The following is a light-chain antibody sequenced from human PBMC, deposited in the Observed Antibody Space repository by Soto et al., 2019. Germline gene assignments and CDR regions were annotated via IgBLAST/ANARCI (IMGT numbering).Light chain of an antibody. J-gene: IGKJ3*01. V-gene: IGKV3-20*01. CDR1: QSVSSSY. CDR2: GAS. Sequence: EIVLTQSPGTLSLSPGERATLSCRASQSVSSSYLAWYQQKPGQAPRLLIYGASSRATGIPDRFSGSGSGTYFTLTISRLQPEAFAVYYFQQYRSSPSFSFGPGPNVDIK. CDR3: QQYRSSPSFS.